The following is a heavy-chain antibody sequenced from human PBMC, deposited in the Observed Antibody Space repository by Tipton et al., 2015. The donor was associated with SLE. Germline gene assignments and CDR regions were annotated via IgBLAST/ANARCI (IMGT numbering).Heavy chain of an antibody. CDR2: IKQDGSEM. V-gene: IGHV3-7*01. D-gene: IGHD3-22*01. CDR1: GFTFSDYW. J-gene: IGHJ3*02. CDR3: ARGDYYDSSGDYHDAFDI. Sequence: LSLTCAASGFTFSDYWMSWVRQAPGKGLEWVANIKQDGSEMFYVDSVKGRFTISRDNAKNSLYLQMKSLRAEDTAVYYCARGDYYDSSGDYHDAFDIWGQGTMVTVSS.